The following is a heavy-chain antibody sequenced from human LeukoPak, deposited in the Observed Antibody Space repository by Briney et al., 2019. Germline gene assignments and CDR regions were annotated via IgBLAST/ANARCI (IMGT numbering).Heavy chain of an antibody. CDR1: GGSFSGYY. J-gene: IGHJ4*02. CDR3: ARGTCSGSSCYYFDY. D-gene: IGHD2-15*01. V-gene: IGHV4-34*01. CDR2: INHSGST. Sequence: PSETLSLTCGVFGGSFSGYYWSWIRQPPGKGLEWTGEINHSGSTNYNPSVKSRVTISLDTSKNQFSLKLSSVTAADTAVYYCARGTCSGSSCYYFDYWGQGTLVTVSS.